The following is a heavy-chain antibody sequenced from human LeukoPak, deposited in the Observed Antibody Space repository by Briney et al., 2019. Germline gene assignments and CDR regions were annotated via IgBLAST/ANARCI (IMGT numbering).Heavy chain of an antibody. J-gene: IGHJ4*02. CDR3: ARGAGGGYTYGRYYFDY. CDR1: GYTFTGYY. D-gene: IGHD5-18*01. V-gene: IGHV1-2*02. CDR2: INPNSGGT. Sequence: ASVKVSCKASGYTFTGYYMHWLRQAPGQGLEWMGWINPNSGGTDYAQKFQGRVTMTRDTSITTAYMELSRLRSDDTAVYYCARGAGGGYTYGRYYFDYWGQGTLVTVSS.